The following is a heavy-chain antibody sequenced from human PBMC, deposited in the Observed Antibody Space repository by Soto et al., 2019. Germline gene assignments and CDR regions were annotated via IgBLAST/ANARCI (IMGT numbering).Heavy chain of an antibody. CDR1: GYTFTSYG. Sequence: ASVKVSCKASGYTFTSYGISWVRQAPGQGLEWMGWISAYNGNTNYAQKLQGRVTMTTDTSTSTAYMELRSLRSDDTAVYYCARDSRRVAVAGLRGNYYYYGMDVWGQGTTVTVSS. J-gene: IGHJ6*02. CDR3: ARDSRRVAVAGLRGNYYYYGMDV. CDR2: ISAYNGNT. D-gene: IGHD6-19*01. V-gene: IGHV1-18*01.